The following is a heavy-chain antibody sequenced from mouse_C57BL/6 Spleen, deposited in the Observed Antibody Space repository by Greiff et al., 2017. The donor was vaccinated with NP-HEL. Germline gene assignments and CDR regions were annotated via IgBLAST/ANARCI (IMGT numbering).Heavy chain of an antibody. CDR3: AGRYGGGGYYAMDY. D-gene: IGHD1-1*02. CDR2: ISSGSSTI. J-gene: IGHJ4*01. V-gene: IGHV5-17*01. CDR1: GFTFSDYG. Sequence: EVQRVESGGGLVKPGGSLKLSCAASGFTFSDYGMHWVRQAPEKGLEWVAYISSGSSTIYYADTVKGRFTISRDNAKNTLFLQMTSLRSEDTAMYYWAGRYGGGGYYAMDYWGQGTSVTVSS.